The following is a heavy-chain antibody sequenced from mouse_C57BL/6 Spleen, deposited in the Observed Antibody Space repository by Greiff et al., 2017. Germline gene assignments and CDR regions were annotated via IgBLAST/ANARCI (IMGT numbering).Heavy chain of an antibody. CDR2: IYPSDSET. CDR1: GYTFTSYW. J-gene: IGHJ3*01. V-gene: IGHV1-61*01. D-gene: IGHD3-2*02. CDR3: ARGDSSGPWFAY. Sequence: VQLQQPGAELVRPGSSVKLSCKASGYTFTSYWMDWVKQRPGQGLEWIGNIYPSDSETHYNQKFKDKATLTVDKSSSTAYMQLSSLTSEDSAVYYCARGDSSGPWFAYWGQGTLVTVSA.